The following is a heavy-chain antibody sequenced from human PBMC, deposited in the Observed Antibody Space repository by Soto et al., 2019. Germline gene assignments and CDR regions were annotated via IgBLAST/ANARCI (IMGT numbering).Heavy chain of an antibody. CDR1: RGSITNYY. D-gene: IGHD3-10*01. J-gene: IGHJ4*02. CDR2: IYYSGNT. V-gene: IGHV4-59*01. Sequence: QVQLQESGPGLVKPSETLSLTCTVPRGSITNYYWSWIRQPPGKGLEWIGYIYYSGNTNYNPSLKSRVTMSVDMPKNQFPLRLSSVTAADTAVYYCARDRAGGHFDYWGQGTLVTVSS. CDR3: ARDRAGGHFDY.